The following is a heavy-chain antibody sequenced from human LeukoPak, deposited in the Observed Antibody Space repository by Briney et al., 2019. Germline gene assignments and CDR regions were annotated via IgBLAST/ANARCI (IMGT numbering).Heavy chain of an antibody. CDR2: MNPNSGNT. Sequence: ASVKVSCKASGYTFTSYDINWVRHATGQGLEWMAWMNPNSGNTNYAQKLQGRVTMTTDTSTSTAYMELRSLRSDDTAVYYCARATPGGYDFWSGYLGAYYYYMDVWGKGTTVTVSS. J-gene: IGHJ6*03. D-gene: IGHD3-3*01. V-gene: IGHV1-18*01. CDR1: GYTFTSYD. CDR3: ARATPGGYDFWSGYLGAYYYYMDV.